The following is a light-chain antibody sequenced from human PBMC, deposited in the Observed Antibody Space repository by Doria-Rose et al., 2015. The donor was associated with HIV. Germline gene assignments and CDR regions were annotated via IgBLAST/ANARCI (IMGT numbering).Light chain of an antibody. CDR2: DGS. CDR1: PSFSSTY. CDR3: HQYGTSWT. Sequence: EIVLTQSPGTLSLSPVDRATLSCRASPSFSSTYIAWYQQKPGQAPSLLIYDGSTRATGIPDRFSASGSGTDFTLTINRLEPEDFALYYCHQYGTSWTFGQGTKVEI. J-gene: IGKJ1*01. V-gene: IGKV3-20*01.